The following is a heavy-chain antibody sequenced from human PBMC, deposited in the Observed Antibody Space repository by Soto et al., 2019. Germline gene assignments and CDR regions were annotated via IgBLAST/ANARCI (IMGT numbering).Heavy chain of an antibody. CDR1: GYTFTGYY. Sequence: GXSVKVSCTASGYTFTGYYMRWVRQAPGQGLEWMGWINPNSGGTNYAQKFQGRVTMTRDTSISTAYMELSRLRSDDTAVYYCARDHWIVDGYPQGGFDPWGQGTLVTVSS. CDR3: ARDHWIVDGYPQGGFDP. D-gene: IGHD2-21*01. V-gene: IGHV1-2*02. J-gene: IGHJ5*02. CDR2: INPNSGGT.